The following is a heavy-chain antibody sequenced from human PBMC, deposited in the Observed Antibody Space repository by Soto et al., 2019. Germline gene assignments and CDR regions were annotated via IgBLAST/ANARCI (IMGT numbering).Heavy chain of an antibody. D-gene: IGHD3-22*01. CDR1: GGSISSGDHY. Sequence: PSETLSLTGTVSGGSISSGDHYWSWIRRPPGKGLEWIGYIYYSGSTYYNPSLKSRVTISVDTSKNQFSLKLSSVTAADTAVYYCARSKSPYYDSSGYYDYFDYWGQGTLVTVSS. J-gene: IGHJ4*02. CDR2: IYYSGST. V-gene: IGHV4-30-4*01. CDR3: ARSKSPYYDSSGYYDYFDY.